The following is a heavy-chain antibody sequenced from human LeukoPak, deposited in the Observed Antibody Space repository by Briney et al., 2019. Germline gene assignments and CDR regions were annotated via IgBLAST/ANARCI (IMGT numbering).Heavy chain of an antibody. CDR3: ARAKYDFWGEQSYYFDY. V-gene: IGHV4-59*01. CDR1: GGSISSYY. J-gene: IGHJ4*02. D-gene: IGHD3-3*01. Sequence: SETLSLTCTVSGGSISSYYWSWIRQPPGKGLEWIGYIYYSGSTNYNPSLKSRVTISVDTSKNQFSLKLSSVTAADTAVYYCARAKYDFWGEQSYYFDYWGQGTLVTVSS. CDR2: IYYSGST.